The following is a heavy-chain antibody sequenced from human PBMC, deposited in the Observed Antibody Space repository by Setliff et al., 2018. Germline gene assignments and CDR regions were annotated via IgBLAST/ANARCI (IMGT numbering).Heavy chain of an antibody. CDR3: ARHYGGGYKHFDY. J-gene: IGHJ4*02. CDR2: IFYTGST. Sequence: SETLSLTCTVSNGSISSGNYFWGWIRQPPGKGLEWMGSIFYTGSTYYSPSLKSRVTMSIDTSKNQFSLNLNSVTAADTAVYYCARHYGGGYKHFDYWGQGTLVTVSS. D-gene: IGHD5-12*01. V-gene: IGHV4-39*01. CDR1: NGSISSGNYF.